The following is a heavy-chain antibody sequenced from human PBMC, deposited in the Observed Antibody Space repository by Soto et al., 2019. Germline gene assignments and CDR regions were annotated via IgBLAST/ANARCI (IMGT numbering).Heavy chain of an antibody. CDR2: ISTYNGNT. V-gene: IGHV1-18*01. Sequence: ASVKVSCKASGYTFTSYGISWVRQAPGQGLEWMGWISTYNGNTKYAQKLQGRVTMTTDTSTSTAYMELRSLRSDDTAVFYCAREMVRGVVSDYWGQGTLVTVSS. D-gene: IGHD3-10*01. CDR1: GYTFTSYG. CDR3: AREMVRGVVSDY. J-gene: IGHJ4*02.